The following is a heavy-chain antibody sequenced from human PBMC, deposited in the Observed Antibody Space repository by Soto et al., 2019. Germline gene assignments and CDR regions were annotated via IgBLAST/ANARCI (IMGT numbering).Heavy chain of an antibody. J-gene: IGHJ4*02. V-gene: IGHV3-49*03. Sequence: PGGSLRLSCTASGFTFGDYAMCWFRQAPGKGLEWVGFIRSKAYGGTTEYAASVKGRFTISRDDSKSIAYLQMNSLKTEDTAVYYCTRETYYDILTGRTDYWGQGTLVTVSS. CDR1: GFTFGDYA. D-gene: IGHD3-9*01. CDR2: IRSKAYGGTT. CDR3: TRETYYDILTGRTDY.